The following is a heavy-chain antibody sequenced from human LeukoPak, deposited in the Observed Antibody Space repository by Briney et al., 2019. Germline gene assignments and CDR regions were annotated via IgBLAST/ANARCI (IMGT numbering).Heavy chain of an antibody. Sequence: SETLSLTCLVSGEPISSYYWSWIRQAPGRGPEYIGNVYYNGNTNYNPSLKSRVAISVDASKNQFSLKLSSVTAADTAVYYCARDPGDSSGYYSNPDAFDIWGQGTMVTVSS. CDR2: VYYNGNT. CDR3: ARDPGDSSGYYSNPDAFDI. J-gene: IGHJ3*02. CDR1: GEPISSYY. D-gene: IGHD3-22*01. V-gene: IGHV4-59*01.